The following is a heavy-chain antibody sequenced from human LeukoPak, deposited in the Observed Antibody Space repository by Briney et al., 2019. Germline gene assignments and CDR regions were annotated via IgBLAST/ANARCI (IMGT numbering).Heavy chain of an antibody. D-gene: IGHD4-17*01. V-gene: IGHV5-51*01. CDR1: GYTFTSYW. CDR2: IYPGDSDT. Sequence: GESLKISCKGSGYTFTSYWIGWVRQLPGKGLEWMEIIYPGDSDTRYSPSFQGQVTISADKSISTAYLQWSSLKASDTAMYYCARRSSFYGDYAGYYFDYWGQGTLVTVSS. J-gene: IGHJ4*02. CDR3: ARRSSFYGDYAGYYFDY.